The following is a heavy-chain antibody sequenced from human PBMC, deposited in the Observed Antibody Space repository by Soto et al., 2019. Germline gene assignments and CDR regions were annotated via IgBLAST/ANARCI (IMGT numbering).Heavy chain of an antibody. D-gene: IGHD3-22*01. J-gene: IGHJ1*01. V-gene: IGHV4-30-4*01. Sequence: QVQLQESGPGLVKPSQTLSLTCTVSGGSISSGDYYWRWIRQPPGKGLEWIGYIYYSGSTYYNPSLKSRVTLSVDTSKNQFSLKLSSVTAADTAVYYCARSHYYDSSGYLGDFQHWGQGTLVTVSS. CDR1: GGSISSGDYY. CDR3: ARSHYYDSSGYLGDFQH. CDR2: IYYSGST.